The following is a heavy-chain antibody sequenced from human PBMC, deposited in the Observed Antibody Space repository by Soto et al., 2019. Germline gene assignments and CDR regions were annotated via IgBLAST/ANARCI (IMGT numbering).Heavy chain of an antibody. D-gene: IGHD2-15*01. V-gene: IGHV3-30*18. CDR3: AKAESGYCSGGSCLLPDY. Sequence: GGSLRLSCAAPGFTFSSYGMHWVRQAPGKGLEWVAVISYDGSNKYYADSVKGRFTISGDNSKNTLYLQMNSLRAEDTAVYYCAKAESGYCSGGSCLLPDYWGQGTLVTVSS. J-gene: IGHJ4*02. CDR2: ISYDGSNK. CDR1: GFTFSSYG.